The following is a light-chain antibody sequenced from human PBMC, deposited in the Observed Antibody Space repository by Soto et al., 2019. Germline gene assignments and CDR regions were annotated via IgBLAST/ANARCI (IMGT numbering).Light chain of an antibody. V-gene: IGLV2-14*03. CDR2: DVN. J-gene: IGLJ1*01. Sequence: QSALTQPASVSGSPGQSITISCTGTTSDVGAYNLVSWYQQHPGKAPKLMIYDVNVRPSGVSNRFSGSKSGNTASLTISGLQAEDEADYYCSSYTTRSTLDDVFGTGTKLTVL. CDR1: TSDVGAYNL. CDR3: SSYTTRSTLDDV.